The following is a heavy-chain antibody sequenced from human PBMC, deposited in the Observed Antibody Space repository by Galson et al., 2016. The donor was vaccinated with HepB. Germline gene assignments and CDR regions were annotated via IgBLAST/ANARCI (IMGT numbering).Heavy chain of an antibody. Sequence: SLRLSCAASGFTFNRRGMHWVRQAPGKGLERVAADSMDGRRKFYADSVKGRFTISRDNSNSMLFLQMSSLRADDTAVYYCARRHEYCPPVGCSVDYWGQGTLVSVSS. V-gene: IGHV3-30*03. D-gene: IGHD2/OR15-2a*01. CDR1: GFTFNRRG. J-gene: IGHJ4*02. CDR3: ARRHEYCPPVGCSVDY. CDR2: DSMDGRRK.